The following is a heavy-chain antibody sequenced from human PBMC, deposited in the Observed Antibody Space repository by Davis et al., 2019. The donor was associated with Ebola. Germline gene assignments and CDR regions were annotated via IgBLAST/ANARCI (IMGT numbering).Heavy chain of an antibody. J-gene: IGHJ6*04. Sequence: PGGSLRLSCAASGVKCSRYWMTWVRQAPGKGLEWVSRISGSGGDPHYADSVKGRFTISRDSSKNTVYLQMNSLRAEDTAVYYCAKDLGSGIAFYGMDGWGKGTTVTVSS. D-gene: IGHD1-1*01. CDR1: GVKCSRYW. CDR2: ISGSGGDP. V-gene: IGHV3-23*01. CDR3: AKDLGSGIAFYGMDG.